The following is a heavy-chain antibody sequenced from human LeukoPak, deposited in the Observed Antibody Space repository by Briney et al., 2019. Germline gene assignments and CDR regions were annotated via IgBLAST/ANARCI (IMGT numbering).Heavy chain of an antibody. D-gene: IGHD3-10*01. V-gene: IGHV3-7*01. CDR1: GFTFSSYW. Sequence: GGSLRLSCAASGFTFSSYWMSWVRQAPGKGLEWVANIKQDGREKYYVDSVKGRFTISRDNAKNSLYLQMNSLRAEDTAVYYCARDLVYYGSGSGDPLDYWGQGTLVTVSS. CDR2: IKQDGREK. CDR3: ARDLVYYGSGSGDPLDY. J-gene: IGHJ4*02.